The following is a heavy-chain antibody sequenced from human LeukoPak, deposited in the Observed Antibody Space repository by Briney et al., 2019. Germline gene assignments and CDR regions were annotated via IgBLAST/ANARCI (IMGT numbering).Heavy chain of an antibody. Sequence: ASVKVSCKASGGTFSSYAISWVRQAPGQGLEWMGRIVPILGIANYAQKFQGRVTITADKSTSTAYMELSSLRSEDTAVYHCARDRCSGGSCYYYYYGMDVWGQGTTVTVSS. CDR2: IVPILGIA. D-gene: IGHD2-15*01. CDR1: GGTFSSYA. V-gene: IGHV1-69*04. J-gene: IGHJ6*02. CDR3: ARDRCSGGSCYYYYYGMDV.